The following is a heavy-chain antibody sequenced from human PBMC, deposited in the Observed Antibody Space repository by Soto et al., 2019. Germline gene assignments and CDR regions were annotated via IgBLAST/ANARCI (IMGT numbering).Heavy chain of an antibody. Sequence: QVQLVESGGGLVKPGGSLRLSCAGSGFTFSDYDMSWIRQAPGKGLEWVSYIRSTSSYTNYADSVKGRFTISRDNAKSSLYLQLNSLRDDDTAVYYCARGGAARPDYWGQGTLVIVSS. CDR1: GFTFSDYD. D-gene: IGHD2-15*01. CDR2: IRSTSSYT. J-gene: IGHJ4*02. CDR3: ARGGAARPDY. V-gene: IGHV3-11*06.